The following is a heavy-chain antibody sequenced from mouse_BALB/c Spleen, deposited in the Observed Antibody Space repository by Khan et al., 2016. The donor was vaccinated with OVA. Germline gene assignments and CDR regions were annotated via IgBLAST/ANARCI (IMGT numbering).Heavy chain of an antibody. J-gene: IGHJ3*01. CDR1: GYTFTDYY. CDR2: IYPGSGNT. D-gene: IGHD4-1*02. CDR3: TSTGTAWFAY. Sequence: VQLQQSGAELARPGASVKLSCKASGYTFTDYYINWVKQRTGQGLEWIGGIYPGSGNTYYNEKFKGQATLTADKSSSTAYMQLSSLTSEDSAGYFCTSTGTAWFAYWGQGTLVTVSA. V-gene: IGHV1-76*01.